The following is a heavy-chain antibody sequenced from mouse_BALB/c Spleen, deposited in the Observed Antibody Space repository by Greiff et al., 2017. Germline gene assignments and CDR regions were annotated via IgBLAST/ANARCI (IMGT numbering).Heavy chain of an antibody. D-gene: IGHD2-1*01. CDR1: GYTFTSYW. CDR2: IYPSDSYT. CDR3: TRKDYGNYEGFAC. V-gene: IGHV1-69*01. J-gene: IGHJ3*01. Sequence: QVQLQQPGAELVRPGASVKLSCKASGYTFTSYWINWVKQRPGQGLEWIGNIYPSDSYTNYNQKFKDKSTLTVDKSSSTAYMQLSSPTSEDSAVYYCTRKDYGNYEGFACWGEGSLVTVSA.